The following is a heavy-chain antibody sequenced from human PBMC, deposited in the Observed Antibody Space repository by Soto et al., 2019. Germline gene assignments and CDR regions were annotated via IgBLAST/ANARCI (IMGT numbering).Heavy chain of an antibody. CDR3: ATASYYDFWSGSRAGMDG. CDR2: FDPEDGET. D-gene: IGHD3-3*01. J-gene: IGHJ6*02. Sequence: PSVKVSCKVSGYTLTELSMHWVRQAPGKGLEWMGGFDPEDGETIYAQKFQGRFTMTEDTSTSTAYMELSSLRSEDTAVYYCATASYYDFWSGSRAGMDGRGQGTTVTAS. CDR1: GYTLTELS. V-gene: IGHV1-24*01.